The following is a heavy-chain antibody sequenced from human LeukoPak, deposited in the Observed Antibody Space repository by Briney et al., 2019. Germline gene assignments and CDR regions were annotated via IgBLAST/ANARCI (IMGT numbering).Heavy chain of an antibody. CDR1: GFIFNEYT. V-gene: IGHV3-21*06. CDR2: ISSSSADI. CDR3: ARLSRFAGALGH. J-gene: IGHJ1*01. Sequence: PGGSLRLSCEASGFIFNEYTMSWVRQPPGKGLEWVAFISSSSADINYADSVKGRFTISRDNANSSLSLQLNSLRVEDTAVYYCARLSRFAGALGHRGQGTLVTVSS. D-gene: IGHD1-26*01.